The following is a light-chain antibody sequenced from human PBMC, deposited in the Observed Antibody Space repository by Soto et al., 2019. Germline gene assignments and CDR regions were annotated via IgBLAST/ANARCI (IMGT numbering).Light chain of an antibody. CDR3: QQSHSSPLS. J-gene: IGKJ4*01. CDR1: QSISRN. CDR2: TAS. V-gene: IGKV1-39*01. Sequence: IQMTQSPSSLSASVGDRVTITCRASQSISRNSNWYQQKPGKAPELLIYTASNLQSGVPSRFSGSGSGTDFALTISSLQPEDSAVYYCQQSHSSPLSFVGGTKVEFK.